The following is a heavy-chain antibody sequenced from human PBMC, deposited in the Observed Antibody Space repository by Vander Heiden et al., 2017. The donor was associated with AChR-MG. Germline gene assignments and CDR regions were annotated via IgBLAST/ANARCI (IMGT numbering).Heavy chain of an antibody. CDR2: ISHSGDT. Sequence: QVQLQQWGAGLLKPSETLSLMCAVHGGSFSGYYWSWIRQSPGKGLEWIGEISHSGDTKYNPSLKSRSSISVDTSKIQFSLKLNSVAAADTAVYYCVRGGTLAGRYNWFDPWGQGTLVTVSS. J-gene: IGHJ5*02. CDR3: VRGGTLAGRYNWFDP. CDR1: GGSFSGYY. D-gene: IGHD6-19*01. V-gene: IGHV4-34*01.